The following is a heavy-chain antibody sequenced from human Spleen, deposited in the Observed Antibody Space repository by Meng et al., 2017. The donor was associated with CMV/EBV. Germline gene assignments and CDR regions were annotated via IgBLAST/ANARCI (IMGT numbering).Heavy chain of an antibody. CDR1: GFTFTGYW. V-gene: IGHV3-74*01. CDR2: INSDGSDR. J-gene: IGHJ6*02. CDR3: ARELRDNFFYYGMDV. Sequence: GGSLRLSCAASGFTFTGYWMHWVRQAPGKGLVWVSRINSDGSDRTYADSVKGQFTISRDNAKNTLYLQMSSLRAEDTAVYDCARELRDNFFYYGMDVWGQGTTVTVSS. D-gene: IGHD1-1*01.